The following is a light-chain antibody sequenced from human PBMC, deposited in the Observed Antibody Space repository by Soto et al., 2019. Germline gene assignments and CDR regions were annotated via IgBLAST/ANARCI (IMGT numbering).Light chain of an antibody. Sequence: EIVLTQSPATLSLSPGERATLSCRASQSVSSYLAWYQQKPGQAPRLLIYDASNRATGIPARFSGSGSGTDFTLTSSRLEPEDFAVYYCQQRSNWPPEGTFGQGTKLEIK. CDR3: QQRSNWPPEGT. CDR1: QSVSSY. CDR2: DAS. V-gene: IGKV3-11*01. J-gene: IGKJ2*02.